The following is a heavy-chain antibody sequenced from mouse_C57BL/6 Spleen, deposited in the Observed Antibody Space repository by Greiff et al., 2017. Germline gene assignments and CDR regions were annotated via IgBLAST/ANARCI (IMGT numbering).Heavy chain of an antibody. CDR1: GYSITSGYY. D-gene: IGHD1-1*01. CDR3: AREGTTVVAPYAMDY. Sequence: EVKLMESGPGLVKPSQSLSLTCSVTGYSITSGYYWNWIRQFPGNKLEWMGYISYDGSNNYNPSLKNRISITRDTSKNQFFLKLNSVTTEDTATYYCAREGTTVVAPYAMDYWGKGTSVTVSS. V-gene: IGHV3-6*01. CDR2: ISYDGSN. J-gene: IGHJ4*01.